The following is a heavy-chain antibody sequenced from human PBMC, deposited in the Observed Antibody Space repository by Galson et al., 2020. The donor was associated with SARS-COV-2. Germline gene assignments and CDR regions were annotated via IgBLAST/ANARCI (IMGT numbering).Heavy chain of an antibody. J-gene: IGHJ4*02. CDR1: GFTFSSYA. V-gene: IGHV3-30*04. CDR3: ARDLREDIVVVPAAPDY. D-gene: IGHD2-2*01. Sequence: GGSLRLSCAASGFTFSSYAMHWVRQAPGKGLEWVAVISYDGSNKYYADSMKGRFTISRDTSKNTLYLQMNSLRAEDTAVYYCARDLREDIVVVPAAPDYWGQGTLVTVSS. CDR2: ISYDGSNK.